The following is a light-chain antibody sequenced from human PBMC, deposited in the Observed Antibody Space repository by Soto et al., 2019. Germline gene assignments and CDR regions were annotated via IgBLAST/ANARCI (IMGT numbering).Light chain of an antibody. J-gene: IGLJ1*01. CDR2: DVS. CDR1: SSDIGDYNN. CDR3: CSYTRSGTLI. Sequence: QSALTQPASVSGSPGQSITISCVGTSSDIGDYNNVSWYQQHPGKVPKVIIYDVSNRPSGVSYRFSGTKSGNTASLTVSGLQAEDEADYYCCSYTRSGTLIFGTGTKVTVL. V-gene: IGLV2-14*01.